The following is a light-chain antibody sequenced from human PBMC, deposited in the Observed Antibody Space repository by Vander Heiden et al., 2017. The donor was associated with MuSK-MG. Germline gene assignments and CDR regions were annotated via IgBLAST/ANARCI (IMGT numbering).Light chain of an antibody. Sequence: EFVLTQAPASLSLSPGERATLSCRASQSVTSYLAWYQQKPGQAPRLLIYDASNRATGIPARFSGSGSGTDFTLTISSLEPEDFAVYYCQQRSNWPRTFGRGTKVEIK. CDR2: DAS. V-gene: IGKV3-11*01. CDR1: QSVTSY. J-gene: IGKJ4*01. CDR3: QQRSNWPRT.